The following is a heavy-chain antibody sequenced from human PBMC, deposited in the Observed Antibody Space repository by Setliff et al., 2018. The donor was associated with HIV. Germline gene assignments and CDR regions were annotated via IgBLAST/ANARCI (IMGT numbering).Heavy chain of an antibody. CDR1: GDSISTDY. CDR3: ARHSPSDY. Sequence: SETLSLTCTVSGDSISTDYWTWIRQPPGKGLEWIGYIYNSASTSYNPSLKSRVTISVDTSKNQFSLKLSPVTAADTAVYYCARHSPSDYWGQGTLVTVS. CDR2: IYNSAST. J-gene: IGHJ4*02. V-gene: IGHV4-59*08.